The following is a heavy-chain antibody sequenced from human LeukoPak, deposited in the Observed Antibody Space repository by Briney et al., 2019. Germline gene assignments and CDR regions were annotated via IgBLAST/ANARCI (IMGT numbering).Heavy chain of an antibody. CDR1: GGSFSGYY. V-gene: IGHV4-34*01. CDR3: ARASLGAFDI. J-gene: IGHJ3*02. Sequence: PSETLSLTCAVYGGSFSGYYWSWIRQPPGKGLEWIGSISSSGSAFYNSPLKSRVTIFRDTSKNQFSLKVNSVTAADTAVYYCARASLGAFDIWGQGTKVTVS. CDR2: ISSSGSA. D-gene: IGHD3-16*01.